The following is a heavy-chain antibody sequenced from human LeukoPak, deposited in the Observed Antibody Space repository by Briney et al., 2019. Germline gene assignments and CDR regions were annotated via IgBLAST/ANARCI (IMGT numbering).Heavy chain of an antibody. Sequence: PGGSLRLSCAASAFTFSSYGMHWVRQAPGKGLEWVAVIWYDGSYKYYADSVKGRLTISRDNSKNTLYLQMNSLRAEDTAVYTCARDFCSGGSWYYFDYWGQGTLVTVSS. CDR2: IWYDGSYK. J-gene: IGHJ4*02. CDR3: ARDFCSGGSWYYFDY. D-gene: IGHD2-15*01. V-gene: IGHV3-33*01. CDR1: AFTFSSYG.